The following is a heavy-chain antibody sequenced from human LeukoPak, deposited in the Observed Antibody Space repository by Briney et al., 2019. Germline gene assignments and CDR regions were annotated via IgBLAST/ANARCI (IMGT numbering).Heavy chain of an antibody. V-gene: IGHV4-38-2*02. J-gene: IGHJ4*02. Sequence: SETLSLTCTVSGYSISSGYYWGWIRQPPGKGLEWIGSIYHSGSTYYNPSLKSRVTISVDTSKNQFSLKLTSVTATDTAVYYCASSRYDYTAYWGQGTLVTVSS. CDR2: IYHSGST. D-gene: IGHD4-11*01. CDR1: GYSISSGYY. CDR3: ASSRYDYTAY.